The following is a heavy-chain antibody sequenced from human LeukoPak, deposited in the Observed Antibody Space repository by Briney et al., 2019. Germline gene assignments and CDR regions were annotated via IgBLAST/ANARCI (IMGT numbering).Heavy chain of an antibody. CDR1: GYTFTSYG. CDR3: ARAIAVAGRLEFDY. V-gene: IGHV1-18*01. J-gene: IGHJ4*02. CDR2: ISAYNGNT. Sequence: GASVKVSCKASGYTFTSYGISWVRQAPGQGLEWMGWISAYNGNTNYAQKLQGRVTMTTDTSTRTAYMELRSLRSDDTAVYYCARAIAVAGRLEFDYWGQGTLVTVSS. D-gene: IGHD6-19*01.